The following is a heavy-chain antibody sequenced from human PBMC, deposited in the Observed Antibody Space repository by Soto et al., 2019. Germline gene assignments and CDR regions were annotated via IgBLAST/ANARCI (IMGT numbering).Heavy chain of an antibody. CDR2: IYPGDSDP. V-gene: IGHV5-51*01. Sequence: PGESLKISCKASGYSFSSYWIAWVRQMPGKGLEWMGIIYPGDSDPGYSPSFQGQVTISADRSISTAYLQWSSLKASDIAMYYCARIVNKATVIDPDYWGQGTPVTVSS. CDR3: ARIVNKATVIDPDY. J-gene: IGHJ4*02. CDR1: GYSFSSYW. D-gene: IGHD3-22*01.